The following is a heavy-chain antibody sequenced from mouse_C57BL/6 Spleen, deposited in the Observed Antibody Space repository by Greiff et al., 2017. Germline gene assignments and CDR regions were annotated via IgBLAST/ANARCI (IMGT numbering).Heavy chain of an antibody. V-gene: IGHV1-55*01. CDR2: IYPGSGST. D-gene: IGHD1-1*01. CDR1: GYTFTSYW. CDR3: ARGVGGWFAY. J-gene: IGHJ3*01. Sequence: QVQLQQSGAELVKPGASVKMSCKASGYTFTSYWITWVKQRPGQGLAWIGDIYPGSGSTNYNEKFKSKATLTVDTSSSTAYMQLSSLTSEDSAVYYCARGVGGWFAYWGQGTLVTVSA.